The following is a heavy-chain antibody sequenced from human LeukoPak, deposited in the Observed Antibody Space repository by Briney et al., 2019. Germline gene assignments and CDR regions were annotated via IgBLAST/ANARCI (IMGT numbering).Heavy chain of an antibody. CDR1: GFTFSSYA. D-gene: IGHD1-26*01. J-gene: IGHJ4*02. CDR2: ISSNGGST. CDR3: ARRQGGSYDY. Sequence: GGSLRLSCAASGFTFSSYAMHWVRLAPGKGLEYVSAISSNGGSTYYANSVKGRFTISRDNSKNTLYLQMGSLRAEDMAVYYCARRQGGSYDYWGQGTLVTVSS. V-gene: IGHV3-64*01.